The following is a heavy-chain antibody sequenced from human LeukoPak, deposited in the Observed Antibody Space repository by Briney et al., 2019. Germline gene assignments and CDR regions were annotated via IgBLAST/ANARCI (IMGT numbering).Heavy chain of an antibody. D-gene: IGHD3-22*01. V-gene: IGHV4-30-2*01. J-gene: IGHJ3*02. CDR2: IYHSGST. CDR1: GGSISSGDYY. CDR3: ARASYDSSGYYLPYAFDI. Sequence: SQTLSLTCTVSGGSISSGDYYWGWIRQPPEKGLEWIGYIYHSGSTYYNPSLKSRVTISVDRSKNQFSLKLSSVTAADTAVYYCARASYDSSGYYLPYAFDIWGQGTMVTVSS.